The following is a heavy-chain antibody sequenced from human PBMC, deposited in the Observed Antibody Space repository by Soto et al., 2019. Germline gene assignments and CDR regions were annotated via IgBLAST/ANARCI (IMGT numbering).Heavy chain of an antibody. V-gene: IGHV4-4*07. D-gene: IGHD2-15*01. J-gene: IGHJ3*02. CDR2: IYASGST. CDR3: AREASVIVVVVAAGVDAFDI. Sequence: ETLSLTCTVSGGSISSYYWSWIRQPAGKGLESIGRIYASGSTNYNPSLKSRVTMSVDTSKNQFSLELTSVTAADTAVYYCAREASVIVVVVAAGVDAFDIWGQGTMVTVSS. CDR1: GGSISSYY.